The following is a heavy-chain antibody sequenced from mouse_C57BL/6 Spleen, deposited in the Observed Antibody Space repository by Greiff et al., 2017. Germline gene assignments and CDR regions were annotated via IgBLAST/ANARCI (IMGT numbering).Heavy chain of an antibody. D-gene: IGHD2-1*01. CDR2: IYPGSGST. Sequence: QVQLKQPGAELVKPGASVKMSCKASGYTFTSYWITWVKQRPGQGLEWIGDIYPGSGSTNYNEKFKSKATLTVDTSSSTAYMQLSSLTSEDSAVYYCARSSGNYPYYYAMDYWGQGTSVTVSS. CDR3: ARSSGNYPYYYAMDY. V-gene: IGHV1-55*01. J-gene: IGHJ4*01. CDR1: GYTFTSYW.